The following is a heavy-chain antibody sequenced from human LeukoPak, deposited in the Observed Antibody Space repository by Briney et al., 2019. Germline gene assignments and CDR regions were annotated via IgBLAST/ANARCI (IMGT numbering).Heavy chain of an antibody. D-gene: IGHD2-8*01. CDR1: GGTFSSYT. CDR2: IIPILGIP. CDR3: ARDRGDGVFDY. Sequence: ASVKLSCKASGGTFSSYTISWVRQAPGQRLEWLGRIIPILGIPNYAQKFQGRVTITADKSTSTAYMELSSLRPEDTAVYYCARDRGDGVFDYWGQGTLVTVPS. V-gene: IGHV1-69*04. J-gene: IGHJ4*02.